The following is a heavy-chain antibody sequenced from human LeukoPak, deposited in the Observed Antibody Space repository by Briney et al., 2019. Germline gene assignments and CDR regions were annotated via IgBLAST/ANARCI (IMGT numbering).Heavy chain of an antibody. CDR2: IYYSGST. CDR1: GGSISSSSYY. CDR3: ARPGVYYYDSSGYYKYYFDY. V-gene: IGHV4-39*01. J-gene: IGHJ4*02. D-gene: IGHD3-22*01. Sequence: SETLSLTCTVSGGSISSSSYYWGWIRQPPGKGLEWIGSIYYSGSTYYNPSLKSRVTISVDTSKNQFSLKLSSVTAADTAVHYCARPGVYYYDSSGYYKYYFDYWGQGTLVTVSS.